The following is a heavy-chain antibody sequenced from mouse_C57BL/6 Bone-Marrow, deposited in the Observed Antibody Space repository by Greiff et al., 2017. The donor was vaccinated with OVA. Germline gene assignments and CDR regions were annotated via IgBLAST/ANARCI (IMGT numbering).Heavy chain of an antibody. CDR1: GYTFTSYW. CDR3: ASAVFAY. Sequence: QVQLQQPGAELVKPGASVKLSCKASGYTFTSYWMQWVKQRPVQGLEWIGEIDPSDSYTNYNQKFKGKATLTVDTSSSTAYMQLNSLTSADSAVYDCASAVFAYWGQGTLVTVSA. V-gene: IGHV1-50*01. CDR2: IDPSDSYT. J-gene: IGHJ3*01.